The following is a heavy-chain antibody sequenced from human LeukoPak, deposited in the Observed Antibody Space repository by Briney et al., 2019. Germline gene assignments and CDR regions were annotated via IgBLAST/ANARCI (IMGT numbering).Heavy chain of an antibody. D-gene: IGHD6-19*01. V-gene: IGHV3-74*01. Sequence: GGSLRLSCAASGFTFSSYWMHSVRQAPGKGLVCVSRINSDGSSTSYADSVKGRFTISRDNAKNTLYLQMNSLRAEDTAVYYCARPPVGIAVAPGDYWGQGTLVTVSS. CDR3: ARPPVGIAVAPGDY. CDR2: INSDGSST. J-gene: IGHJ4*02. CDR1: GFTFSSYW.